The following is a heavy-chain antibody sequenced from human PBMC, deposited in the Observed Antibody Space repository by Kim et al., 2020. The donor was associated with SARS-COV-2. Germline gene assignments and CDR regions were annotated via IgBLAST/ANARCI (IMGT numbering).Heavy chain of an antibody. CDR2: ISAYNGNT. Sequence: ASVKVSCKASGYTFTSYGISWVRQAPGQGLEWMGWISAYNGNTNYAQKLQGRVTMTTDTSTSTAYMELRSLRSDDTAVYYCAGRENYYDSSGYYFHAFDIWGQGTMVTVSS. CDR3: AGRENYYDSSGYYFHAFDI. CDR1: GYTFTSYG. V-gene: IGHV1-18*01. D-gene: IGHD3-22*01. J-gene: IGHJ3*02.